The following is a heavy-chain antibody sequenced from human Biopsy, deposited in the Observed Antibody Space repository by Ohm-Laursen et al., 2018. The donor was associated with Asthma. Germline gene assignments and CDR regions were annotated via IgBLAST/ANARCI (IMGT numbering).Heavy chain of an antibody. CDR3: ARGYSGSDRIVYYYSGLEV. D-gene: IGHD5-12*01. Sequence: SSVKVSCNASGDSFSNYAISWVRQAPGRGLEWMGGLIPVLGTPDHAQMFEGRVTITADESTSTAYMELSSLSSEDTAVYYCARGYSGSDRIVYYYSGLEVWGQGTTVTVSS. J-gene: IGHJ6*02. V-gene: IGHV1-69*01. CDR2: LIPVLGTP. CDR1: GDSFSNYA.